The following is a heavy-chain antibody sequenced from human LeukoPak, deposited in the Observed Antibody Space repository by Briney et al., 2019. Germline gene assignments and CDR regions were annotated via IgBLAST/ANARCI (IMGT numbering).Heavy chain of an antibody. CDR2: IYSGGST. Sequence: PGGSLRLSCAASGFTFSSYAMSWVRQAPGKGLEWVSVIYSGGSTYYADSVKGRFTISRDNSKNTLYLQMNSLRAEDTAVYYCARGSSWYYYGMDVWGQGTTVTVSS. CDR1: GFTFSSYA. V-gene: IGHV3-53*01. J-gene: IGHJ6*02. CDR3: ARGSSWYYYGMDV. D-gene: IGHD6-13*01.